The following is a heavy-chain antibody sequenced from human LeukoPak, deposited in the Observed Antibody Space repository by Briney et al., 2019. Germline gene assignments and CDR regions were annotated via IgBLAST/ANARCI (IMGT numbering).Heavy chain of an antibody. Sequence: PSETLSLTCTVSGGSISSYYWSWIPQPPGKGLEWIGHIYYSGSTNYNPSLKSRVTISVDTSKNQFSLKLSSVTAADTAVYYCARVWYDSSGYYHPFDYWGQGTLVTVSS. CDR1: GGSISSYY. V-gene: IGHV4-59*01. CDR3: ARVWYDSSGYYHPFDY. CDR2: IYYSGST. D-gene: IGHD3-22*01. J-gene: IGHJ4*02.